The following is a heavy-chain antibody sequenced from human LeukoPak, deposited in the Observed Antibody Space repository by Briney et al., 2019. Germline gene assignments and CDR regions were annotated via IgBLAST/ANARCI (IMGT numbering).Heavy chain of an antibody. CDR2: ISSSSSYI. V-gene: IGHV3-21*01. Sequence: AESLTLSCAASGFTFSSYSMNWVRQPPGKGLEWVSAISSSSSYIYYADSVKGRFTISRDNAKNSLYLQMNSLRAEDTAVYYCAREGHCSSTSCALGDVWGKGTTVTVSS. D-gene: IGHD2-2*01. CDR3: AREGHCSSTSCALGDV. J-gene: IGHJ6*04. CDR1: GFTFSSYS.